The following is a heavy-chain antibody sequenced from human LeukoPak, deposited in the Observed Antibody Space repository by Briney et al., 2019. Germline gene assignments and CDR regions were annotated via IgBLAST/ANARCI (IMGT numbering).Heavy chain of an antibody. CDR2: IKQDGSET. Sequence: PGGSLSLSCAASGFSFSGYWMTWDRQAPGRGLEWVANIKQDGSETSYVTSVRGRFTISRDNAKNSLYLQMNNLRVEDTAVYFCAREEVKSFDNWGQGTLVTVSS. V-gene: IGHV3-7*03. J-gene: IGHJ4*02. CDR3: AREEVKSFDN. CDR1: GFSFSGYW.